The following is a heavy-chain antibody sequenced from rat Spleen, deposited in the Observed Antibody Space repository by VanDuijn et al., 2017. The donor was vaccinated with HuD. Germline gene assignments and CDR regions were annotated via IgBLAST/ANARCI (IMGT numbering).Heavy chain of an antibody. Sequence: QVQLKESGPGLVQPSQTLSLTCTVSGFSLTSDGVSWVRQPPGKGLEWIAAVSSGGNTYYDSTLKSRLSINRDTSKSQVFLKMNSLQTDDTAIYYCTRDPELQHWGQGTLVTVSS. CDR3: TRDPELQH. CDR1: GFSLTSDG. D-gene: IGHD1-5*01. J-gene: IGHJ3*01. V-gene: IGHV2S12*01. CDR2: VSSGGNT.